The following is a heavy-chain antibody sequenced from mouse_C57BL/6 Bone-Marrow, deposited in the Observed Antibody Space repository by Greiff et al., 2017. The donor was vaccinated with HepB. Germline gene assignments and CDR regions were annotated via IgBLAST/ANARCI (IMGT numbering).Heavy chain of an antibody. V-gene: IGHV1-18*01. J-gene: IGHJ3*01. CDR3: ARKIYYYGSAWFAY. D-gene: IGHD1-1*01. Sequence: EVQLQQSGPELVKPGASVKIPCKASGYTFTDYNMDWVKQSHGKSLEWIGDINPNTGGTIYNQKFKGKATLTVDKSSSTAYMELRSLTSEDTAVYYCARKIYYYGSAWFAYWGQGTLVTVSA. CDR2: INPNTGGT. CDR1: GYTFTDYN.